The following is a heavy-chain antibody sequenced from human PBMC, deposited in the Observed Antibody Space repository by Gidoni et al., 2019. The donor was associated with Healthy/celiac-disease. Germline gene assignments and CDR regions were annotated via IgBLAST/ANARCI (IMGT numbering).Heavy chain of an antibody. CDR2: IIPILGTA. CDR1: GGTFSSSA. D-gene: IGHD4-17*01. J-gene: IGHJ2*01. V-gene: IGHV1-69*01. CDR3: ARDKTVTTFNTLRYFDL. Sequence: QVQLVQSGAEVKKPGSSVQVSCTASGGTFSSSAISWVRQAPGPGLEWMGGIIPILGTANYAQKFQGRVTITADESTSTAYMELSSLRSEDTAVYYCARDKTVTTFNTLRYFDLWGRGTLVTVSS.